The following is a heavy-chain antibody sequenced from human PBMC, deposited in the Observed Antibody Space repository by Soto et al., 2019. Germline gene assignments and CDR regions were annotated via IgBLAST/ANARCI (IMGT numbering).Heavy chain of an antibody. CDR2: LNPNSGNT. Sequence: QVPLVQSGAEVKKPGASVKVSCKASGYMFSTYDINWVRQAPGQGLEWMGWLNPNSGNTGYAQKLQGRVTMTRNTSINPAYLELSSLGSDDTAVYYCARDHRYNWNDEGWFDPWCQGTLVTVSS. V-gene: IGHV1-8*01. D-gene: IGHD1-20*01. CDR3: ARDHRYNWNDEGWFDP. J-gene: IGHJ5*02. CDR1: GYMFSTYD.